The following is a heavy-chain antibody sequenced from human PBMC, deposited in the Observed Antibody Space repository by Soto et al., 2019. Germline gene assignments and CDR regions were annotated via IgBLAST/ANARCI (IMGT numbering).Heavy chain of an antibody. CDR2: INPNSGGT. CDR3: ARGALVVIPARYGMDV. D-gene: IGHD3-22*01. Sequence: ASVKVSCKASGYTFTGYYMHWVRQAPGQGLEWMGWINPNSGGTNYAQKFQGWVTMTRDTSISTAYMELSRLRSDDTAVYYCARGALVVIPARYGMDVWGQGTTVSVSS. J-gene: IGHJ6*02. CDR1: GYTFTGYY. V-gene: IGHV1-2*04.